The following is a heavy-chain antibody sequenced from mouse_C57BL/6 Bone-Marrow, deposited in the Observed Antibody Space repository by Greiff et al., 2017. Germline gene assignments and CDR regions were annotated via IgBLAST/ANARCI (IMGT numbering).Heavy chain of an antibody. V-gene: IGHV1-64*01. Sequence: QVQLQQPGAELVKPGASVKLSCKASGYTFTSYWMHWVKQRPGQGLEWIGMIHPNSGSTNYNEKFKSKATLTVDKSSSTAYMQLSSLTSEDSAVYYCARWLLLYWYFDVWGTGTTGTVSS. J-gene: IGHJ1*03. CDR2: IHPNSGST. CDR1: GYTFTSYW. CDR3: ARWLLLYWYFDV. D-gene: IGHD2-3*01.